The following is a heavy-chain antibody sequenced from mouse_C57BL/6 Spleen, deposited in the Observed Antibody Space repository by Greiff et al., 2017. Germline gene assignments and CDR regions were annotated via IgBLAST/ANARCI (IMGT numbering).Heavy chain of an antibody. D-gene: IGHD3-2*02. CDR3: ARGVDSSGY. J-gene: IGHJ2*01. V-gene: IGHV1-50*01. CDR2: IDPSDSYT. CDR1: GYTFTSYW. Sequence: QVQLQQPGVELVKPGASVKLSCKASGYTFTSYWMQWVKQRPGQGLEWIGEIDPSDSYTNYNQKFKGKATLTVDTSSSTAYMQLSSLTSEDSAVYYCARGVDSSGYWGQGTTLTVSS.